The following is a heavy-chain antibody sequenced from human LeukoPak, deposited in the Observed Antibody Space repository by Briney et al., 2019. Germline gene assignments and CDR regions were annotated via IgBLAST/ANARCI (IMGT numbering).Heavy chain of an antibody. J-gene: IGHJ6*03. CDR3: AKDPGDCSSTSCYMDV. CDR2: FDPEDGET. V-gene: IGHV1-24*01. D-gene: IGHD2-2*01. Sequence: GASVKVSCKVSGYTLSELSMHWVRQAPGKGLERMGNFDPEDGETLYAQKLQGRVAMTEDTSTDTAYMELTSLRAEDTAVYYCAKDPGDCSSTSCYMDVWGKGTTVTVSS. CDR1: GYTLSELS.